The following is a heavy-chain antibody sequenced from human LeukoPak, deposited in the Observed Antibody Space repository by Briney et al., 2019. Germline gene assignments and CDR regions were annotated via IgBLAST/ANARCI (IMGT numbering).Heavy chain of an antibody. J-gene: IGHJ6*02. CDR1: GYSFTSYW. V-gene: IGHV5-10-1*01. CDR3: ARDSGFRDYYYGMDV. CDR2: IDPSDSYT. D-gene: IGHD2-15*01. Sequence: GESLEISCKGSGYSFTSYWISWVRQMPGKGLEWMGRIDPSDSYTNYSPSFQGRVTISADKSISTAYLQWSSLKASDTAMYYCARDSGFRDYYYGMDVWGQGTTVTVSS.